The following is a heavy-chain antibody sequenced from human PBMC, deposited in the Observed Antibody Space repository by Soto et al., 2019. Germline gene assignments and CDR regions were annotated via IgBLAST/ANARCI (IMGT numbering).Heavy chain of an antibody. V-gene: IGHV4-30-4*01. Sequence: PSETLSLTCTVSGGSISSGDYYWNWIRQPPGKGLEWIGYIYYSGSTYYNPSLKSRITISVDTSKNHYSLKLSSVTAADTAVYYCAGEAGYCSNGVCRWGEGTLVTVSS. D-gene: IGHD2-8*01. CDR2: IYYSGST. CDR3: AGEAGYCSNGVCR. J-gene: IGHJ4*02. CDR1: GGSISSGDYY.